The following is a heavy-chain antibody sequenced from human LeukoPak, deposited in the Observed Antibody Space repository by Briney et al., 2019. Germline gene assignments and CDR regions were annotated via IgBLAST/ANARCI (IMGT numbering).Heavy chain of an antibody. CDR1: GGSFSGYY. CDR3: ARGRRIIRRGFDY. J-gene: IGHJ4*02. CDR2: INHSGST. D-gene: IGHD1-14*01. V-gene: IGHV4-34*01. Sequence: PSETLSLTCAVYGGSFSGYYWSWIRQPLGKGLEWIGEINHSGSTNYNPSLKSRVTISVDTSKNQFSLKLSSVTAADTAVYYCARGRRIIRRGFDYWGQGTLVTVSS.